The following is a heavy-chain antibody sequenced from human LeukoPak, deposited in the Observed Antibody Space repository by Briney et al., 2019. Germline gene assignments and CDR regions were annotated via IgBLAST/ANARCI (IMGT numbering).Heavy chain of an antibody. CDR1: GFTFSSYG. V-gene: IGHV3-30*18. Sequence: PGGSLRLSCAASGFTFSSYGTHWVRQAPGKGLEWVAVISYDGSNKYYADSVKGRFTISRDNSKNTLYLQMNSLRAEDTAVYYCAKALGGSFDYWGQGTLVTVSS. J-gene: IGHJ4*02. CDR3: AKALGGSFDY. D-gene: IGHD3-16*01. CDR2: ISYDGSNK.